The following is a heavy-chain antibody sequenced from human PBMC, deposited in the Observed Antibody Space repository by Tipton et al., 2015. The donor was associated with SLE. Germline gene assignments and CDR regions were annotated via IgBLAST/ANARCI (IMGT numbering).Heavy chain of an antibody. D-gene: IGHD3-16*01. Sequence: SLRLSCAASGFTFSSYGMHWVRQAPGKGLEWVAFIRYDGSNKYYADSVKGRFTISRDNSKNTLYLQMNSLRAEDTAVYYCARVLTPNYDYAVDAFDIWGQGTMVTVSS. CDR2: IRYDGSNK. CDR1: GFTFSSYG. J-gene: IGHJ3*02. V-gene: IGHV3-30*02. CDR3: ARVLTPNYDYAVDAFDI.